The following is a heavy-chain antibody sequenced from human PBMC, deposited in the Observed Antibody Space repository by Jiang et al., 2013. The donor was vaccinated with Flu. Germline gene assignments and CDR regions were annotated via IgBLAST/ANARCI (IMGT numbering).Heavy chain of an antibody. J-gene: IGHJ5*02. Sequence: KPSETLSLTCTVSGGSISTYYWSWIRQPPGKGLEWIGYAFYSGSTNYNPSLKSRVTISVSTSKNQVSLKLSSVTAADTAVYYCARGFYDVLTGLRFDPWGQGTLVTVSS. CDR3: ARGFYDVLTGLRFDP. D-gene: IGHD3-9*01. CDR2: AFYSGST. V-gene: IGHV4-59*01. CDR1: GGSISTYY.